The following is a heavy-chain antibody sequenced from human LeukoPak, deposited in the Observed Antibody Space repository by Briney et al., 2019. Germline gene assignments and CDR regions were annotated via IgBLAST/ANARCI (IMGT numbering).Heavy chain of an antibody. J-gene: IGHJ4*02. D-gene: IGHD2-15*01. CDR3: ARDQPRYFSGGSCYSNQDY. CDR1: GVSFSGYY. V-gene: IGHV4-34*01. CDR2: INNSGST. Sequence: SETLSLTSAVYGVSFSGYYWSWIRQPPGEGLEWGGEINNSGSTNYHPSHKSRVTISVDTSKKQFSLKLSSVTDADTAVYYCARDQPRYFSGGSCYSNQDYWGRGTLVTV.